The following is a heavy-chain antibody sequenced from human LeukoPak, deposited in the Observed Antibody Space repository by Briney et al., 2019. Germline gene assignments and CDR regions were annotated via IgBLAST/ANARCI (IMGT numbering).Heavy chain of an antibody. CDR3: ARVNSGYWGNWFDP. J-gene: IGHJ5*02. Sequence: SETLSLTCTVSGYSISSGYYWGWIRQPPGKGLEWIGSIYHSGSTYYNPSLKSRVTISVDTSKNQFSLKLSSVTAADTAVYYCARVNSGYWGNWFDPWGQGTLVTVSS. CDR2: IYHSGST. V-gene: IGHV4-38-2*02. CDR1: GYSISSGYY. D-gene: IGHD3-22*01.